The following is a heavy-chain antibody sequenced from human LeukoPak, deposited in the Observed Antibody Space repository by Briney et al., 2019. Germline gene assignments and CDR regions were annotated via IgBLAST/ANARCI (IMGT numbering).Heavy chain of an antibody. CDR2: IYHSGRD. CDR3: ARHGSGTYFVS. D-gene: IGHD3-10*01. J-gene: IGHJ5*02. V-gene: IGHV4-4*02. Sequence: PSETLSLTCAVSGGSISNSNWGRGVRQPPGKGLEWIGEIYHSGRDNYNPSLKSRVTISIDTSNNQFSLKLYSVTAADTAVYYCARHGSGTYFVSWGQGTLVTVSS. CDR1: GGSISNSNW.